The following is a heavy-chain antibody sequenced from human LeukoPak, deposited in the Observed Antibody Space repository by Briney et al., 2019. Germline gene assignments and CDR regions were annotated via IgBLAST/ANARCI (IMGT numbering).Heavy chain of an antibody. D-gene: IGHD3-10*01. CDR2: ISNSGGST. CDR1: GFTFSSCA. Sequence: GGSLRLSCAASGFTFSSCAMSWVRQAPGKGLEWVSVISNSGGSTFYADSVKGRFTISRDNSKNTLYLQMNSLRAEDTAVYYCAKRASGSGTSLYYFDYWGQGTLVTVSS. J-gene: IGHJ4*02. V-gene: IGHV3-23*01. CDR3: AKRASGSGTSLYYFDY.